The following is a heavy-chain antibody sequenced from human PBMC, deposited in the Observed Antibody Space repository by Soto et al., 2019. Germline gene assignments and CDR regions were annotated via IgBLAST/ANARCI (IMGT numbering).Heavy chain of an antibody. D-gene: IGHD2-15*01. CDR2: IYYNGNT. CDR1: TGSISGTSYY. V-gene: IGHV4-39*07. J-gene: IGHJ6*02. CDR3: AREGSYKNYYYYGMDV. Sequence: SETLSLTCTLSTGSISGTSYYWGWIRQPPRKGLEWIGNIYYNGNTYYNPSLKSRVTISVDTSKNQFSLKLSSVTAADTAVFYCAREGSYKNYYYYGMDVWGQGTTVTVSS.